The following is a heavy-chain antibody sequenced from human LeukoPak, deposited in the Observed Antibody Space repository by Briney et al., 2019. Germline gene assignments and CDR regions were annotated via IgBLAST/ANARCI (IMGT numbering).Heavy chain of an antibody. CDR2: ITNSGAT. CDR1: GLVFNDAW. D-gene: IGHD4-17*01. J-gene: IGHJ4*02. Sequence: GGSLRLSCVVSGLVFNDAWMSWVRQAPGKELEWLGRITNSGATDYAAPVKGRFSISRDNSKSTFYLQMNSLETDDTAMYYCTWMATVRTVDIWGQGALVTVSS. V-gene: IGHV3-15*01. CDR3: TWMATVRTVDI.